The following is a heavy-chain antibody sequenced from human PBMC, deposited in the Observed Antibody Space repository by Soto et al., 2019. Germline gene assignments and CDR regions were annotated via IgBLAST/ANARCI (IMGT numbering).Heavy chain of an antibody. J-gene: IGHJ6*02. Sequence: TLSLTCTVSGGSISSGGYYWSWIRQHPGKGLEWIGYIYYSGSTYYNPSLKSRVTISVDTSKNQFSLKLSSVTAADTAVYYCARDRRYDFWSGYYEDGYYYYGMDVWGQGTTVTVSS. CDR1: GGSISSGGYY. D-gene: IGHD3-3*01. CDR3: ARDRRYDFWSGYYEDGYYYYGMDV. V-gene: IGHV4-31*03. CDR2: IYYSGST.